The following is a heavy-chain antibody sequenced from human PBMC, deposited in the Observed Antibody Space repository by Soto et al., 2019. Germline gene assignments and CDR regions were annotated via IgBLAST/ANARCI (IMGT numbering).Heavy chain of an antibody. V-gene: IGHV3-30-3*01. CDR3: ARDWLMELLHYYYGMDV. CDR1: GFTFSSYA. D-gene: IGHD1-7*01. Sequence: PGGSLRLSCAASGFTFSSYAMHWVRQAPGKGLEWVAVISYDGSNKYYADSVKGRFTISRDNSKNTLYLQMNSLRAEDTAVYYCARDWLMELLHYYYGMDVWGQGTTVTVSS. J-gene: IGHJ6*02. CDR2: ISYDGSNK.